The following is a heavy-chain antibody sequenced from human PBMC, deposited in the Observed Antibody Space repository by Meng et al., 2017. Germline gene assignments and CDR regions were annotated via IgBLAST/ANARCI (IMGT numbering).Heavy chain of an antibody. CDR1: GGSISSYY. V-gene: IGHV4-59*01. J-gene: IGHJ6*02. Sequence: SETLSLTCTVSGGSISSYYWSWIRQPPGKGLEWIGYIYYSGGTNYNPSLKSRVTISVDTSKNQFSLKLSSVTAADTAVYYCARGVFWALFTYGDYTHGSYYGMDVWGQGTTVTVSS. CDR2: IYYSGGT. CDR3: ARGVFWALFTYGDYTHGSYYGMDV. D-gene: IGHD4-17*01.